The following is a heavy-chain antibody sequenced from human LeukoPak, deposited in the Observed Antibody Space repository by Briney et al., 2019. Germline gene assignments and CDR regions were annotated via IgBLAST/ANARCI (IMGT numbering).Heavy chain of an antibody. CDR2: IIPIFGTA. CDR3: ARSLGSSWLGHDAFDI. Sequence: SVKVSCKASGGTFSSYAISWVRQAPGQGLEWMGGIIPIFGTANYAQKFQGRVTITTDESTSTAYMELSSLRSEDTAVYYCARSLGSSWLGHDAFDIWGQGTMVTVSS. D-gene: IGHD6-13*01. J-gene: IGHJ3*02. V-gene: IGHV1-69*05. CDR1: GGTFSSYA.